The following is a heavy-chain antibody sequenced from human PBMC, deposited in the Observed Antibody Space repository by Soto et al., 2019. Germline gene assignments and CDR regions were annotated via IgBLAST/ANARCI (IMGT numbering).Heavy chain of an antibody. CDR2: ISNSGGST. D-gene: IGHD3-3*01. J-gene: IGHJ4*02. CDR1: GFSFSTYA. Sequence: GGSLRLSCATSGFSFSTYAMSWVRQAPGKGLEWVSGISNSGGSTYYADSVKGRFTVSRDNSKNTLYLQMNSLRAEDTAVYYCAKCRGDFWSGFSYWGQGTLVTVSS. CDR3: AKCRGDFWSGFSY. V-gene: IGHV3-23*01.